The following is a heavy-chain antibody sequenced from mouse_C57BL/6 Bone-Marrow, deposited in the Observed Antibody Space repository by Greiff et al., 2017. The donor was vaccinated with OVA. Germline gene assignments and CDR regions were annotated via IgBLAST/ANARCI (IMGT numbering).Heavy chain of an antibody. Sequence: VKLQQSGPELVKPGASVKISCKASGYAFSSSWMNWLKQRPGKGLEWIGRIYPGDGDTNYNGKFKGKATLTADKSSSTAYMQLSSLTSEDSAVYFCARSRGLATCFDYWGQGTTLTVSS. V-gene: IGHV1-82*01. CDR1: GYAFSSSW. J-gene: IGHJ2*01. CDR3: ARSRGLATCFDY. CDR2: IYPGDGDT.